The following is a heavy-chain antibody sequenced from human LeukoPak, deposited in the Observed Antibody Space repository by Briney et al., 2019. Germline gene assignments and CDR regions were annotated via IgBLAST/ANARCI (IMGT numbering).Heavy chain of an antibody. J-gene: IGHJ4*02. D-gene: IGHD5-12*01. Sequence: KPGGPLRLSCAASGFTFSSYSMNWVRQAPGKGLEWVSSISSSSSYIYYADSVKGRSTISRDNAKNSLYLQMNSLRAEDTAVYYCAREYSGYEAYWGQGTLVTVSS. V-gene: IGHV3-21*01. CDR2: ISSSSSYI. CDR3: AREYSGYEAY. CDR1: GFTFSSYS.